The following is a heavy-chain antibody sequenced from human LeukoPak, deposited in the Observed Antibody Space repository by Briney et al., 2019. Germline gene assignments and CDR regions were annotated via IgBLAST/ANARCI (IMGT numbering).Heavy chain of an antibody. J-gene: IGHJ4*02. Sequence: GGSPRLSCAASGFTFSSYAMSWVRQAPGKGLEWVSAISGSGGSTYYADSVKGRFTISRDNSKNTLYLQMNSLRAEDTAVYYCAKLRGGTTRNSYDYWGQGTLVTVSS. V-gene: IGHV3-23*01. D-gene: IGHD1-7*01. CDR1: GFTFSSYA. CDR3: AKLRGGTTRNSYDY. CDR2: ISGSGGST.